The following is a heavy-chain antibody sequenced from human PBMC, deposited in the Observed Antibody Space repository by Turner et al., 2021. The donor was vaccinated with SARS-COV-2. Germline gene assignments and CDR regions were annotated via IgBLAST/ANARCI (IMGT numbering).Heavy chain of an antibody. J-gene: IGHJ4*02. CDR3: ARIPLYYYDSSGYVGLGLSRYYFDY. V-gene: IGHV1-2*02. CDR1: SSTFPGYY. Sequence: QVQPVQSCAEGKKPGASAKVCCNAASSTFPGYYMHWVRQAAGQGLGWMGWINPNGGVTNYAQKFQGRVDMTRDTSISTAYMELSRLRADDTDVYYCARIPLYYYDSSGYVGLGLSRYYFDYWGQGTLVTVSS. D-gene: IGHD3-22*01. CDR2: INPNGGVT.